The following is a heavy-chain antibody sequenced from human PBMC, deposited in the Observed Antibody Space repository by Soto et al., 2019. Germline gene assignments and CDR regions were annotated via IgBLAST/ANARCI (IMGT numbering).Heavy chain of an antibody. J-gene: IGHJ4*02. D-gene: IGHD3-22*01. CDR2: IIPIFGTA. Sequence: SVKVSCKASGGTFSSYAISWARQAPGQGLEWMGGIIPIFGTANYAQKFQGRVTITADESTSTAYMELSSLRSEDTAVYYCARMSRSYDSSGYYGYWGQGTLVTVSS. V-gene: IGHV1-69*13. CDR1: GGTFSSYA. CDR3: ARMSRSYDSSGYYGY.